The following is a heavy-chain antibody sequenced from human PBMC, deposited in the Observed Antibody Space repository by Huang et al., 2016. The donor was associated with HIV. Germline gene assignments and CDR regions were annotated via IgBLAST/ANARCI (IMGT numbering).Heavy chain of an antibody. CDR2: ITYEGSNK. V-gene: IGHV3-30*03. CDR1: GFIFSNYG. CDR3: ALKGDSSGWEYFRH. D-gene: IGHD6-19*01. Sequence: QVQLVESGGGVVQPGRSLRLSCEASGFIFSNYGMHWVRQAPVKGVEWVGLITYEGSNKYYTDSVKVRFSISRDNSKNTLYLQMNSLRAEDTAVYYCALKGDSSGWEYFRHWGQGTLVTVSS. J-gene: IGHJ1*01.